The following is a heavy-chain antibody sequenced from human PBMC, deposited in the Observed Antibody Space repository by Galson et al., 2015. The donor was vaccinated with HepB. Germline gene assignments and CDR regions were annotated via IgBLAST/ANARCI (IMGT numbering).Heavy chain of an antibody. CDR2: MNPNSGNT. V-gene: IGHV1-8*01. D-gene: IGHD3-10*01. Sequence: SVKVSCKASGYTFTSYDINWVRQATGQGLEWMGWMNPNSGNTGYAQKFQGRVTMTRNTSISTAYMELSSLRSEDTAVYYCTTAKRGYYYYYGMDVWGQGTTVTVSS. CDR1: GYTFTSYD. J-gene: IGHJ6*02. CDR3: TTAKRGYYYYYGMDV.